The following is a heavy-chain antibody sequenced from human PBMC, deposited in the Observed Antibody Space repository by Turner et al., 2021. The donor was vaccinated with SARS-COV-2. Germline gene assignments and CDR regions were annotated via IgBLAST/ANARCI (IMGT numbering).Heavy chain of an antibody. D-gene: IGHD4-4*01. CDR3: ARGIADSNGFDP. CDR1: GGSISSGGFY. Sequence: QLQLQQSGPVLVKPSQTLSLPCAVSGGSISSGGFYWSWISQHPGKGLEWIGYIYYSGTTYYNPSLKRRVTISVDTAKNQFSLKLSSVTAADTAVYYCARGIADSNGFDPWGQGTLVTVSS. V-gene: IGHV4-31*11. CDR2: IYYSGTT. J-gene: IGHJ5*02.